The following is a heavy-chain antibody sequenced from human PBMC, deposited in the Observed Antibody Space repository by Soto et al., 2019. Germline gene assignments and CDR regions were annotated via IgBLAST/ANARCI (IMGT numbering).Heavy chain of an antibody. CDR1: GYIFTLYW. CDR2: IYPGDSDT. Sequence: GESLKISCKASGYIFTLYWIGWVRQMPGKGLEWMGIIYPGDSDTRYSPSFQGQVTISADKSISTASLQWSSLKASDTAVYYCARQSPTPAYYCFSFGMDVWGQGTTVTVS. D-gene: IGHD4-17*01. J-gene: IGHJ6*02. CDR3: ARQSPTPAYYCFSFGMDV. V-gene: IGHV5-51*01.